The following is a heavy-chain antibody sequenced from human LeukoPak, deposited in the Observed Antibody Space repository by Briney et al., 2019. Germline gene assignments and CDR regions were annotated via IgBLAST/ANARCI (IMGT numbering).Heavy chain of an antibody. CDR2: ISSNSITI. D-gene: IGHD6-13*01. CDR3: ARGYSALDY. CDR1: GFTFSSYS. Sequence: GGSLRLSCAASGFTFSSYSMNWVRQAPGQGLEWVSYISSNSITIYYADSVKGRFTISRDSAKNSLYLQMNSLRDEDTAVYYCARGYSALDYGGQGTLVTVSS. J-gene: IGHJ4*02. V-gene: IGHV3-48*02.